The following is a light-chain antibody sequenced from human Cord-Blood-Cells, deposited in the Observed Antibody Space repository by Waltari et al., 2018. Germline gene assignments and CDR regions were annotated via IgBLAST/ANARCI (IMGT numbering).Light chain of an antibody. V-gene: IGKV3-15*01. Sequence: EIVMTQSPAPLSVSPGERATLSCRASQSVSSNLAWYQQTPGQAPRLLIYGASTRATGIPARFSGSGSGTEFTLTISSLQSEDFAVYYCQQYNNWPYSFGQGTKLEIK. CDR1: QSVSSN. CDR2: GAS. J-gene: IGKJ2*03. CDR3: QQYNNWPYS.